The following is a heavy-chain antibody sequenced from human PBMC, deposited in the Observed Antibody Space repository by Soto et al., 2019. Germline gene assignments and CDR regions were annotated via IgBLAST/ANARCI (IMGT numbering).Heavy chain of an antibody. J-gene: IGHJ4*02. CDR2: MIVRGGST. V-gene: IGHV3-23*01. CDR3: AKAGEQLWLLDY. CDR1: GFTFSSYA. Sequence: PGGSLRLSCAASGFTFSSYAMSWGRRAPGKGLGGGSAMIVRGGSTYYAHSVKGRFTISRDNSKNTLYLQMNSLGAEDTAVYYCAKAGEQLWLLDYWGQGTMVTVSS. D-gene: IGHD5-18*01.